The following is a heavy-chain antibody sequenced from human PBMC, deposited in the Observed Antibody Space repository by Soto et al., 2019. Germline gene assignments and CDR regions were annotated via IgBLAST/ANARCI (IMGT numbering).Heavy chain of an antibody. CDR1: GFTFSSYA. CDR2: ISGSGGST. J-gene: IGHJ5*02. D-gene: IGHD1-7*01. CDR3: AKDKYNWNYGNWFDP. Sequence: GGSLRLSCAASGFTFSSYAMSWVRQAPGKGLEWVSAISGSGGSTYYADSVKGRFTISRDNSENTLYLQMNSLRAEDTAVYYCAKDKYNWNYGNWFDPWGQGTLVTVSS. V-gene: IGHV3-23*01.